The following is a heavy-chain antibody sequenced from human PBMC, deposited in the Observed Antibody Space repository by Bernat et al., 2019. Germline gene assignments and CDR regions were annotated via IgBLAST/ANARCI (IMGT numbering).Heavy chain of an antibody. J-gene: IGHJ4*02. Sequence: QVQLVESGGGLVKPGGSLRLSCAASGFTFSDYYMSWIRQAPGKGLEWVSYISSSSSYTNYADSVKGRFTISRDNAKNSLYLQMNSLRAEDTAVYYCARARLPYYYGSGSPPDYWGQGTLVTVSS. V-gene: IGHV3-11*06. CDR2: ISSSSSYT. CDR3: ARARLPYYYGSGSPPDY. D-gene: IGHD3-10*01. CDR1: GFTFSDYY.